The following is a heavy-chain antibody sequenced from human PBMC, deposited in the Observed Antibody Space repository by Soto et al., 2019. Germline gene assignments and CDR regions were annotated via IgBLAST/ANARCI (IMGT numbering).Heavy chain of an antibody. CDR1: GFTFINYA. Sequence: PGESLKISCAASGFTFINYAMHWVRQAPGKGLEWVAVISYDGSNKYYADSVKGRFTISRDNSKNTMYLQMNSLSAEDTAVYHCARDQVKGTMTILWGQGTLVTVSS. D-gene: IGHD4-17*01. J-gene: IGHJ4*02. CDR2: ISYDGSNK. CDR3: ARDQVKGTMTIL. V-gene: IGHV3-30-3*01.